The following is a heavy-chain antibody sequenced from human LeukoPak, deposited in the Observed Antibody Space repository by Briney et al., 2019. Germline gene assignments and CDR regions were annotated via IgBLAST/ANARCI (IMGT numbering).Heavy chain of an antibody. D-gene: IGHD6-6*01. J-gene: IGHJ4*02. CDR3: ARDLRQLDSN. V-gene: IGHV3-11*06. Sequence: GGSLRLSCAASGFTFSDYYMTWIRQAPGKGLEWLSYISSSSSYTNYADSVKGRFTISRDNAKNSLYLQMNSLRAEDTAVYYCARDLRQLDSNWGQGTLVTVSS. CDR2: ISSSSSYT. CDR1: GFTFSDYY.